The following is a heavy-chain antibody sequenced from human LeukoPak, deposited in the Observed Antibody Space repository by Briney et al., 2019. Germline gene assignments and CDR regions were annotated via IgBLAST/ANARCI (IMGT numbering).Heavy chain of an antibody. Sequence: ASVKVSCKASGGTFNSYAISWVRQAPGQGLEWMGRIIPIFGTANYAQKFQGRVTITTDESTSTAYMELSSLRSEDTAVYYCAREGQQLPDYWGQGTLVTVSS. CDR3: AREGQQLPDY. J-gene: IGHJ4*02. CDR2: IIPIFGTA. CDR1: GGTFNSYA. V-gene: IGHV1-69*05. D-gene: IGHD6-13*01.